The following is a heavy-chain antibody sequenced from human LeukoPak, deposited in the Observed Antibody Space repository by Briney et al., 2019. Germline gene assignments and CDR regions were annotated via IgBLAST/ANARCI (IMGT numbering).Heavy chain of an antibody. CDR1: GFTLSSSA. Sequence: GGSLRLSCAASGFTLSSSAMAWVRQAPGKGLEWVSAMNGGNDGTRYADSVKGRFTISRDNSKNTLYLQMNSLRAEDTALYYCAKDFWGFSFGDWGQGTLVTVSS. V-gene: IGHV3-23*01. D-gene: IGHD3-16*01. J-gene: IGHJ4*02. CDR3: AKDFWGFSFGD. CDR2: MNGGNDGT.